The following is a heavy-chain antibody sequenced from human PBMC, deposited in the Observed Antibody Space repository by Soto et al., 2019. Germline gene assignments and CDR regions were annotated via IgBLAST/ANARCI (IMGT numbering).Heavy chain of an antibody. Sequence: QVQLVESGGGLVKPGGSLRLSCATSGFTFSDYYMSWIRQSPGQGLEWVSYIDYTGDNIYYADSLKGRFTISRDNAKKSLDLQMDSRRVDDTAVYYCARDPDWAISGYFFAWGQGTLVTVSS. D-gene: IGHD6-25*01. CDR2: IDYTGDNI. CDR1: GFTFSDYY. CDR3: ARDPDWAISGYFFA. V-gene: IGHV3-11*01. J-gene: IGHJ5*02.